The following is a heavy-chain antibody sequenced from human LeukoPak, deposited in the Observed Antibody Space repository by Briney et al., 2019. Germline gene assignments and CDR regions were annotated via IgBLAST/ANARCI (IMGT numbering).Heavy chain of an antibody. J-gene: IGHJ4*02. V-gene: IGHV4-34*01. CDR2: INHRGST. CDR3: ARARSDSPIRSRATTRLDY. D-gene: IGHD1/OR15-1a*01. CDR1: GESLSKYY. Sequence: SETLSLTCAVYGESLSKYYWTWIRQSPGKGLEWIGEINHRGSTNHNPSLKSRVTLSVDTSKHQFSLKLTSVTAADAAVYYCARARSDSPIRSRATTRLDYWGQGTLVTVSS.